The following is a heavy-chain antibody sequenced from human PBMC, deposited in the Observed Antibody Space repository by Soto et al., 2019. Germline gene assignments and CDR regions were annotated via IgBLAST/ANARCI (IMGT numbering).Heavy chain of an antibody. V-gene: IGHV4-31*03. J-gene: IGHJ3*02. D-gene: IGHD3-22*01. CDR3: ARWNYDSSGSDAFDI. CDR2: IYYSGST. Sequence: QVQLQESGPGLVKPSQTLSLTCTVSGGSISSGGYYWSWIHQHPGKGLEWIGYIYYSGSTYYNPSLKSGVTISVDTSKNQFSLKLSSVTAADTAVYYCARWNYDSSGSDAFDIWGQGTMVTVSS. CDR1: GGSISSGGYY.